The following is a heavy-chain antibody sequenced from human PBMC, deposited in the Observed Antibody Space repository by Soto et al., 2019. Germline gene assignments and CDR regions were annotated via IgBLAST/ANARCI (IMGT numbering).Heavy chain of an antibody. CDR2: ISSSGSTI. Sequence: QVQLVESGGGLVKPGGSLRLSCAASGFTFSDYYMSWIRQAPGKGLEWVSYISSSGSTIYYADSVKGRFTISRDNAKNSLYLQMNSLRAEDTAVYYCARRGAIFGVARADYYYYYYMDVWGKGTTVTVSS. CDR3: ARRGAIFGVARADYYYYYYMDV. J-gene: IGHJ6*03. D-gene: IGHD3-3*01. V-gene: IGHV3-11*01. CDR1: GFTFSDYY.